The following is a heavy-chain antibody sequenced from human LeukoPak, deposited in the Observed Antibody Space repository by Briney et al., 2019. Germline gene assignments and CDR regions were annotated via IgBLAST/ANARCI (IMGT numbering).Heavy chain of an antibody. Sequence: GGSLRLSCAASGFTFSSYAMGWVRQAPGKGLEWVSAISGSGGSTYYADSVKGRFTISRGNSKNTLYLQMNSLRAEDTAVYYCAKRGGTLSSYYFDYWGQGTLVTVSS. CDR3: AKRGGTLSSYYFDY. V-gene: IGHV3-23*01. CDR2: ISGSGGST. CDR1: GFTFSSYA. J-gene: IGHJ4*02. D-gene: IGHD3-16*01.